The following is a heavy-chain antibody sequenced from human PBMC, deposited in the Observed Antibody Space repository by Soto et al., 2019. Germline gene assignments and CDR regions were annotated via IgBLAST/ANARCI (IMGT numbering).Heavy chain of an antibody. J-gene: IGHJ4*02. CDR2: INPNSGGT. V-gene: IGHV1-2*04. CDR3: ARTLGYSSGWYLSFDY. Sequence: ASVKVSCKASGYTFTGYYMHWVRQAPGQGLEWMGWINPNSGGTNYAQKFQGWVTMTRDTSISTAYMELSRLRSDDTAVYYCARTLGYSSGWYLSFDYWGQGTLVTVS. CDR1: GYTFTGYY. D-gene: IGHD6-19*01.